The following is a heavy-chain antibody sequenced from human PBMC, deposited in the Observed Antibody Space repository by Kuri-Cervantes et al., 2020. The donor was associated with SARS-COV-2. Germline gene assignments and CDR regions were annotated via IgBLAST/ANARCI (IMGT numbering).Heavy chain of an antibody. CDR3: ARDPNYDSSGYYGLTFDY. J-gene: IGHJ4*02. CDR1: GYTFTSGG. D-gene: IGHD3-22*01. Sequence: ASVKVSCKASGYTFTSGGISWGRQAPGQGLEWMGWISAYNGNTNYAQKLQGRVTMTTDTSTSTAYMELRSLRSDDTAVYYCARDPNYDSSGYYGLTFDYWGQGTLVTVSS. CDR2: ISAYNGNT. V-gene: IGHV1-18*01.